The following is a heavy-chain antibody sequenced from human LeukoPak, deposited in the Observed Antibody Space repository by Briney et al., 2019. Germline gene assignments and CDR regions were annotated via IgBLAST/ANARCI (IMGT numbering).Heavy chain of an antibody. J-gene: IGHJ5*02. CDR1: GFTFSSYS. CDR3: ARHDWFDP. CDR2: ISSSSSTI. Sequence: GGSLRLPCAASGFTFSSYSMNWVRQAPGKGLEWVSYISSSSSTIYYAGSVKGRFTISRDNAKNTLYLQMNSLRAEDTAVYYCARHDWFDPWGQGTLVTVSS. V-gene: IGHV3-48*01. D-gene: IGHD3-3*01.